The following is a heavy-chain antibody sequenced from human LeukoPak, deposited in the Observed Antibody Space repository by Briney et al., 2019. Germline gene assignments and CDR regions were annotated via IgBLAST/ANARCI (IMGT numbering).Heavy chain of an antibody. CDR3: TTDRYYDNSELQFQH. J-gene: IGHJ1*01. V-gene: IGHV3-72*01. Sequence: GALRLSCAASGFTLSDHHMDWVCQAPGKGLEWVGRTRNKANSYTTEYTASVKDRFTISRDDSKNSLYLQMNSLKIEDTAVYYCTTDRYYDNSELQFQHWGQGTLVTVSS. CDR2: TRNKANSYTT. CDR1: GFTLSDHH. D-gene: IGHD3-22*01.